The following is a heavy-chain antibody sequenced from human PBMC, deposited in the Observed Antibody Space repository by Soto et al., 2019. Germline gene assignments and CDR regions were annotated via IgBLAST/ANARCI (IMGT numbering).Heavy chain of an antibody. J-gene: IGHJ4*02. CDR1: GFTFSRYT. Sequence: GSPRLSCAASGFTFSRYTMHWVRPAPGKGLEWVAVISFDGSNTYYADSVKGRFTISRDNSKNTLYLQMSSLRADDTAVYYCVKGEYYYDSSGYYPFDYWGQGTLVTVSS. CDR2: ISFDGSNT. CDR3: VKGEYYYDSSGYYPFDY. D-gene: IGHD3-22*01. V-gene: IGHV3-30-3*01.